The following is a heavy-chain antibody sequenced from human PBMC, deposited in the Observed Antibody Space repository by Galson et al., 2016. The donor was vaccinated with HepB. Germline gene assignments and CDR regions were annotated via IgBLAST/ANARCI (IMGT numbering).Heavy chain of an antibody. Sequence: SVKVSCKASGYTFSGYYMHWVRQAPGQGLEWMGWINPHTGGTNFAQKFQGRVTLTLDRSIATAYMELSRLKSDDTAVYCCARDKLLAWYFFDYWGQGTLVTVSS. D-gene: IGHD3/OR15-3a*01. CDR2: INPHTGGT. V-gene: IGHV1-2*02. J-gene: IGHJ4*02. CDR1: GYTFSGYY. CDR3: ARDKLLAWYFFDY.